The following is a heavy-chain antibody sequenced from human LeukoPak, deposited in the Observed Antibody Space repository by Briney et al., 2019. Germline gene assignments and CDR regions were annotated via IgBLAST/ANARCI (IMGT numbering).Heavy chain of an antibody. D-gene: IGHD3-3*01. CDR1: GYSFTSYW. V-gene: IGHV5-51*01. CDR2: IYPGDSDT. J-gene: IGHJ4*02. CDR3: AGRRVLRFLEWLSRDYYFDY. Sequence: ASVKVSCKGSGYSFTSYWIGWVRQMPGKGLEWMGIIYPGDSDTRYSPSFQGQVTISADKSISTAYLQWSSLKASDTAMYYCAGRRVLRFLEWLSRDYYFDYWGQGTLVTVSS.